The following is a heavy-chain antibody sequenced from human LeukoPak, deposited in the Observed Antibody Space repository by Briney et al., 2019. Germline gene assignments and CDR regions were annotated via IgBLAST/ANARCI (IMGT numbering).Heavy chain of an antibody. Sequence: WRSLRLSCAASGFTFSSHWMHWVRQVPGKGLVWVSRVDTDGSSTSYADSVKGRFTISRDNGKNTLYLQMNSLRAEDTAVYYCARGDPSGSYYDYWGQGTLVTVSS. CDR3: ARGDPSGSYYDY. J-gene: IGHJ4*02. CDR2: VDTDGSST. V-gene: IGHV3-74*01. CDR1: GFTFSSHW. D-gene: IGHD1-26*01.